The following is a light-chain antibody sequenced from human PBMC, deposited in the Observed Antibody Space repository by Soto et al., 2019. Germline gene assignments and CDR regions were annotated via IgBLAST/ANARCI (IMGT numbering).Light chain of an antibody. J-gene: IGKJ5*01. V-gene: IGKV3-11*01. CDR3: QQRSNWPPIT. Sequence: EIVITQSPDTLSVSPGERATLSCRASQSVSSYLAWYQQKPGQAPRLLIYDASNRATGIPARFSGGGSGTDFTLTIDNLEPEDFAIYYCQQRSNWPPITFGQGTRLEI. CDR2: DAS. CDR1: QSVSSY.